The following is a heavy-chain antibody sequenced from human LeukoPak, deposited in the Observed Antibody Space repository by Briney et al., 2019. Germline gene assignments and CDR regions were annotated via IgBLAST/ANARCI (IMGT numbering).Heavy chain of an antibody. J-gene: IGHJ4*02. CDR1: GFTFINAW. Sequence: WGSLRLSCAASGFTFINAWMTWVRQAPGKGLEWVGLFKGKTDGGTTDYAAPVKVRFIISRDDSKNTLYLQMDSLQTEDTAVYYCTTHYPDSGSYNYWGQGTLVTVSS. V-gene: IGHV3-15*01. D-gene: IGHD1-26*01. CDR3: TTHYPDSGSYNY. CDR2: FKGKTDGGTT.